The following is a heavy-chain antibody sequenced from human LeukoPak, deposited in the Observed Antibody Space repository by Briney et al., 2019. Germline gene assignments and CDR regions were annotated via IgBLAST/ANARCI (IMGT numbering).Heavy chain of an antibody. CDR2: INDSGST. CDR1: GFSISSYY. V-gene: IGHV4-59*08. CDR3: ARVWMGSRGAFDI. J-gene: IGHJ3*02. Sequence: PSETLSLTCAASGFSISSYYWRWVRQPPGKGLEWIGCINDSGSTNYKHSLKSRVTISADASKNQFSLNLSSVTAADTAVYYCARVWMGSRGAFDIWSQGTMVTVSS. D-gene: IGHD3-10*01.